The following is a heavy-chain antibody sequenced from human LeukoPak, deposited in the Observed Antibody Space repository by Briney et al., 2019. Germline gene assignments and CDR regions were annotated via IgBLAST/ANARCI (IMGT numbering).Heavy chain of an antibody. V-gene: IGHV4-34*01. D-gene: IGHD2-2*01. CDR1: GGSISSGGYS. J-gene: IGHJ6*02. CDR2: INHSGST. CDR3: ARGLPSRSTRYYYYYGMDV. Sequence: SETLSLTCAVSGGSISSGGYSWSWIRQPPGKGLEWIGEINHSGSTNYNPSLKSRVTISVDTSKNQFSLKLSSVTAADTAVYYCARGLPSRSTRYYYYYGMDVWGQGTTVTVSS.